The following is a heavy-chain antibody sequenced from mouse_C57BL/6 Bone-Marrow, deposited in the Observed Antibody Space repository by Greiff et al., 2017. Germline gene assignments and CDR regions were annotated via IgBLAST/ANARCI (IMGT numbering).Heavy chain of an antibody. D-gene: IGHD2-5*01. CDR1: GFTFSSYG. CDR2: ISSGGSYT. CDR3: ASPLCSNEQGFAY. J-gene: IGHJ3*01. Sequence: EVKLEESGGDLVKPGGSLKLSCAASGFTFSSYGMSWVRQTPDKRLEWVATISSGGSYTYYPYSVKGRFTISRDNAKNTLYLQMSSLKSEDTAMYYCASPLCSNEQGFAYWGQGTRVTVSA. V-gene: IGHV5-6*01.